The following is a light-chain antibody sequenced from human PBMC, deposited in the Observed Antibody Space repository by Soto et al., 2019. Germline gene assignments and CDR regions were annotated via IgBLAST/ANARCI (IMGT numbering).Light chain of an antibody. CDR1: QEISNY. Sequence: DIQMTQSPSSLSASVGDRVTITCQASQEISNYLNWYQQKAGKAPKLLIYDASNLETGVPSRFSGSGSGTDFPFTISSLQPEDIATYYCQQYDNIPRTFGQGTKVEIK. J-gene: IGKJ1*01. CDR2: DAS. CDR3: QQYDNIPRT. V-gene: IGKV1-33*01.